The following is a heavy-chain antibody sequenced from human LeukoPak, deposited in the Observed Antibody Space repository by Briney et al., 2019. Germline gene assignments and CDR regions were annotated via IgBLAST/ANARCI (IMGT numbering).Heavy chain of an antibody. CDR1: GFTFSDYY. J-gene: IGHJ5*02. D-gene: IGHD3-3*01. CDR3: ARDRMEQYYDFWSGYPNWFDP. V-gene: IGHV3-11*04. CDR2: ISSSSSTI. Sequence: GGSLRLSCAASGFTFSDYYMSWIRQAPGKGLEWVSYISSSSSTIYYADSVKGRFTISRDNAKNSLYLQMNSLRAENTAVYYCARDRMEQYYDFWSGYPNWFDPWGQGTLVTVSS.